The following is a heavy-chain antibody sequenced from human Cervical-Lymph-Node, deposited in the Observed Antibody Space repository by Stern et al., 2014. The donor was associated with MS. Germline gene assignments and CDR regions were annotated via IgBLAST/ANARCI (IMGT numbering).Heavy chain of an antibody. CDR1: GGSISSYY. J-gene: IGHJ6*02. V-gene: IGHV4-4*07. D-gene: IGHD3-10*01. CDR2: INTVGRT. CDR3: ARGVLGFGEFPYGMDV. Sequence: QVQLQESGPGKVKPSETLSLTCSVSGGSISSYYCSWVRQPAGKGLEWIGRINTVGRTNFNPSLRSRLTMSVDTSKTQFSLKLKSVTAADTAVYYCARGVLGFGEFPYGMDVWGQGTTVTVSS.